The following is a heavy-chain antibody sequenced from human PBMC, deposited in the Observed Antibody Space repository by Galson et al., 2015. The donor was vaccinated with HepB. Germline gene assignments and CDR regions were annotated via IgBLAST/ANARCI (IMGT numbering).Heavy chain of an antibody. CDR3: TRQDRRSLTPFDP. D-gene: IGHD1-14*01. Sequence: SVKVSCKASGYIFSSYYMHWVRQAPGQGLEWMGRINPNSGDTNYAQKFQGRVTMTRDTSIRTAYMELRRLRSDDTAIYYCTRQDRRSLTPFDPWGQGTLVTVST. CDR1: GYIFSSYY. CDR2: INPNSGDT. J-gene: IGHJ5*02. V-gene: IGHV1-2*06.